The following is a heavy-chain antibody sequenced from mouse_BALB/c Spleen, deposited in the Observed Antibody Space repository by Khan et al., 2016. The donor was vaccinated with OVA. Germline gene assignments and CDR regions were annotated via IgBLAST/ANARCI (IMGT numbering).Heavy chain of an antibody. J-gene: IGHJ3*01. Sequence: QVQLQQSGAELVKPGASVKLSCKASGYTFFSYWMHWVKQRPGQGLEWIGEIDPSDSHTNYNQKFKVKATLNVDKSSSTAYMHLSSLTSEDSAVYYCARSYYYGSSTWFAYWGQGTLVTVSA. CDR1: GYTFFSYW. CDR2: IDPSDSHT. CDR3: ARSYYYGSSTWFAY. V-gene: IGHV1-69*02. D-gene: IGHD1-1*01.